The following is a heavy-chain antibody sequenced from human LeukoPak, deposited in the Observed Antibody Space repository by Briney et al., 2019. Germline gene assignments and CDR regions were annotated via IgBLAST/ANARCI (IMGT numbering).Heavy chain of an antibody. CDR1: GGSISSYY. CDR3: ARGFGGYEGGGAFDY. Sequence: SETLSLTCAVSGGSISSYYWSWIRQPPGKGLEWIGHIYNSGSTNYNPSLKSRVTISVDTSKNQLSLKLSSVTAADTAVYYCARGFGGYEGGGAFDYWAREPWSPSPQ. D-gene: IGHD5-12*01. J-gene: IGHJ4*02. CDR2: IYNSGST. V-gene: IGHV4-59*01.